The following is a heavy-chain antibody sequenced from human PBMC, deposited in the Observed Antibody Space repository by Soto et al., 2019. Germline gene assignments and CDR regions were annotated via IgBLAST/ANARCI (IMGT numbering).Heavy chain of an antibody. CDR1: GGSISSSSYY. V-gene: IGHV4-39*01. J-gene: IGHJ4*02. D-gene: IGHD6-13*01. CDR3: ARHPQAIAAAGIVSRPFDY. Sequence: SETLSLTCTVSGGSISSSSYYWGWIRQPPGKGLEWIGSIYYSGSTYYNPSLKSRVTISVDTSKNQFSLKLSSVTAADTAVYYCARHPQAIAAAGIVSRPFDYWGQGTLVTVSS. CDR2: IYYSGST.